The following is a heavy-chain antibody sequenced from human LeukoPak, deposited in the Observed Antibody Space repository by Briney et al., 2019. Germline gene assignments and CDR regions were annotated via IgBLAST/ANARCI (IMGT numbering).Heavy chain of an antibody. J-gene: IGHJ4*02. D-gene: IGHD5-12*01. CDR1: GFTLSSYG. CDR2: ISYDGSNK. Sequence: AGGSLRLSCAASGFTLSSYGIHWVRQAPGKGLEWVAVISYDGSNKYYADSVKGRFTISRDNSKNTLYLQMNSLRAEDTAVYYCANLPLRDIVANHWGQGTLVTVSS. CDR3: ANLPLRDIVANH. V-gene: IGHV3-30*18.